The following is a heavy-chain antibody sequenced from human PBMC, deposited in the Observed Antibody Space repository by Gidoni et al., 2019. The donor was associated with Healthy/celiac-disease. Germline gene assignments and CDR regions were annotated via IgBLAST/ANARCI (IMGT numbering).Heavy chain of an antibody. J-gene: IGHJ6*03. CDR3: TRDYQYGGYYYYYMDV. Sequence: KSRFTISRDDSKSIAYLQMNSLKTEDTAVYYCTRDYQYGGYYYYYMDVWGKGTTVTVSS. V-gene: IGHV3-49*02. D-gene: IGHD4-17*01.